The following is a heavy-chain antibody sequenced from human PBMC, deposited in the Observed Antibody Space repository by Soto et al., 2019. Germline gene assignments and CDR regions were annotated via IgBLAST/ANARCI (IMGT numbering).Heavy chain of an antibody. CDR2: IRSKAYGGTT. D-gene: IGHD3-10*01. CDR3: TRDYYALSWFEP. J-gene: IGHJ5*02. Sequence: PGGSLRLSCTASGFTFGDNAMSWFRQAPGKGLEWVGFIRSKAYGGTTEYAASVKGRFTISRDDSKSIAYLQMNSLKTEDTAVYYCTRDYYALSWFEPGGQGTLVTVSS. CDR1: GFTFGDNA. V-gene: IGHV3-49*03.